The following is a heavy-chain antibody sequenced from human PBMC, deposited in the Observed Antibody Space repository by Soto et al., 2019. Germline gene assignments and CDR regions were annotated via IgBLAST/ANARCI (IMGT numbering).Heavy chain of an antibody. V-gene: IGHV4-31*01. CDR3: ASRGSGYIHGPPHYSYGLDV. Sequence: QVQLQESGPGLVKPSQTLSLTCSVSGGSISSGGYYWCWVRQHPGKGLEWIGYIDYSGSTIYNPSLRILLRRSVDTYKNDLCLQPTSVTAADTAVYYCASRGSGYIHGPPHYSYGLDVWGQGTKVTVSS. D-gene: IGHD5-18*01. J-gene: IGHJ6*02. CDR1: GGSISSGGYY. CDR2: IDYSGST.